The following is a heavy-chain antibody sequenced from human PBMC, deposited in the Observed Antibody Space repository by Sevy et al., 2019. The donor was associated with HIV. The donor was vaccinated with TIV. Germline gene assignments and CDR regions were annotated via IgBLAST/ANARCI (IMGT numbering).Heavy chain of an antibody. CDR3: ASRDYGGNSGVFDY. CDR2: IYSGGST. V-gene: IGHV3-53*01. D-gene: IGHD4-17*01. CDR1: GFTVSSNY. Sequence: GGSLRLSCAASGFTVSSNYMSWVRQAPGKGLEWVSVIYSGGSTYYADSVKGRFTISRDNSKNTLYLQMNSLRAEDTAVYYGASRDYGGNSGVFDYWGQGTLVTVSS. J-gene: IGHJ4*02.